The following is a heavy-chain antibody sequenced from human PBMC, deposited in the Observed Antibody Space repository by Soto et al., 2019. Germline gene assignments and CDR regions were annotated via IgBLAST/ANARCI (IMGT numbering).Heavy chain of an antibody. V-gene: IGHV3-15*01. CDR1: GFTFSNAW. CDR3: TTELTRSTMVRGGLDP. CDR2: IKSKTDGGTT. D-gene: IGHD3-10*01. Sequence: EVQLVESGGGLVKPGGSLRLSCAASGFTFSNAWMSWVRQAPGKGLEWVGRIKSKTDGGTTDYAAPVKGRFTISRDDSKNTMYLQMNSMKTGDTAVYYCTTELTRSTMVRGGLDPWGQGTLVTVSS. J-gene: IGHJ5*02.